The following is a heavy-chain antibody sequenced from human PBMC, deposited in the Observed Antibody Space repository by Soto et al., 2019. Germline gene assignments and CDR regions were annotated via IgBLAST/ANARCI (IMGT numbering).Heavy chain of an antibody. CDR3: ARVREQQLEAYNWFDP. Sequence: QVQLVQSGAEVKKPGASVKVSCKASGYTFTSYGISWVRQAPGQGLEWMGWISAYNGNTNYAQKLQGRVTMTTDTSASTAYMELRSLSSDDTAVYYCARVREQQLEAYNWFDPWGQGTLVTVSS. D-gene: IGHD6-13*01. V-gene: IGHV1-18*01. CDR1: GYTFTSYG. CDR2: ISAYNGNT. J-gene: IGHJ5*02.